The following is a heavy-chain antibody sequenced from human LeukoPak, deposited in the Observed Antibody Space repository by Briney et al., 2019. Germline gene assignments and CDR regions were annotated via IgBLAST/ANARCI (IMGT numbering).Heavy chain of an antibody. CDR1: GFAFSDYW. Sequence: PGGSLRLSCAGSGFAFSDYWMTWVRQAPGKGLECVANIKGDGSNINYVDSVKGRFTISRDNSKSTLYLQMNSLTTEDTAVYYRAKERETYFEFDYWGQGTLVTVSS. D-gene: IGHD2/OR15-2a*01. V-gene: IGHV3-7*03. J-gene: IGHJ4*02. CDR3: AKERETYFEFDY. CDR2: IKGDGSNI.